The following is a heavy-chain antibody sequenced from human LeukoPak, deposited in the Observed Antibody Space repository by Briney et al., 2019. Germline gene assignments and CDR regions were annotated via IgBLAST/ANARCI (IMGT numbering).Heavy chain of an antibody. CDR1: GFSFSSYE. J-gene: IGHJ4*02. D-gene: IGHD5-24*01. Sequence: GGSLRLSCTASGFSFSSYEMNWVRQAPGKGLEWISYISASGTLTHYADSVEGRFTISRDNAKNSLFLQMNSLRGEDTAVYYCASPPGDGYKDDYWGQGTLVTVSS. CDR2: ISASGTLT. CDR3: ASPPGDGYKDDY. V-gene: IGHV3-48*03.